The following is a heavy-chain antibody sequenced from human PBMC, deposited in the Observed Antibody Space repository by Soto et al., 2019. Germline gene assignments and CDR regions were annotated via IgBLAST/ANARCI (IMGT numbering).Heavy chain of an antibody. CDR2: IYYSGST. CDR3: ARVADGSGSFNYYYYMDV. CDR1: GGSIRSYY. Sequence: PETLSLTCTVSGGSIRSYYWSWIRQPPGKGLEWIGYIYYSGSTNYNPSLKSRATISVDTSKNQFSLKLSSVTAADTAVYYCARVADGSGSFNYYYYMDVWGKGTTVTVSS. D-gene: IGHD3-10*01. J-gene: IGHJ6*03. V-gene: IGHV4-59*01.